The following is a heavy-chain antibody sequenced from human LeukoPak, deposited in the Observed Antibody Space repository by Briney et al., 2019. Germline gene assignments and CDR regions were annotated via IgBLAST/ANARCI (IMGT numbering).Heavy chain of an antibody. J-gene: IGHJ6*03. D-gene: IGHD3-3*01. CDR1: GGTFSSYA. Sequence: SVNVSCTASGGTFSSYAISWVRQAPGQGLEWMGGIIPIFGTANYAQTFQGRVTITTDESTSTAYMELSSLRSEDTAVYYCARAKIITIFGVVKNFAYMDVWGKRTTVTVSS. CDR2: IIPIFGTA. CDR3: ARAKIITIFGVVKNFAYMDV. V-gene: IGHV1-69*05.